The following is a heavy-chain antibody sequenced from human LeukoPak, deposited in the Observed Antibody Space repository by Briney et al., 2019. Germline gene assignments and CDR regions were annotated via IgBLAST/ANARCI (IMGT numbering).Heavy chain of an antibody. CDR2: IYPGDSDT. CDR1: GYSFTSYW. CDR3: ARREGIAVAGNYYYYYMDV. D-gene: IGHD6-19*01. V-gene: IGHV5-51*01. J-gene: IGHJ6*03. Sequence: GESLKISCKGSGYSFTSYWIGWVRQMPGKGLEWMGNIYPGDSDTRYSPSFQGQVTISADKSISTAYLQWSSLKASDTAMYYCARREGIAVAGNYYYYYMDVWGKGTTVTVSS.